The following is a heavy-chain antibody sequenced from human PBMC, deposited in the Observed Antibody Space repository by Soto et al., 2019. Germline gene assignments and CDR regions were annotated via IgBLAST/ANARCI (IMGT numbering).Heavy chain of an antibody. CDR2: ISGPNGNT. Sequence: QVQLAQSGAEVKKPGASVKVSCKASDFRSLSYGFSWVRQAPGEGLEWMGCISGPNGNTNYALKFQGRVTMTTDTSTSTGYMELRSLRFDDTAVYYCARDRYDTTNGYPLGADYWGQGTLVTVSS. V-gene: IGHV1-18*01. J-gene: IGHJ4*02. D-gene: IGHD2-8*01. CDR1: DFRSLSYG. CDR3: ARDRYDTTNGYPLGADY.